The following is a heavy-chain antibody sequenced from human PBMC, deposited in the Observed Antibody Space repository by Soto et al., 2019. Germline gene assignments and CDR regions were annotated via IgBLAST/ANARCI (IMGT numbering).Heavy chain of an antibody. D-gene: IGHD4-17*01. CDR3: ANDLRALRVTLEAFDK. CDR1: GFNFDDYS. J-gene: IGHJ3*02. Sequence: EVQLVESGGAVIQPGGSLRLSCVASGFNFDDYSIHWVRQVPGKGPEWLSLLSWDGETTFYADSVRGRFSISRDNSKNSLNLQMDNLRSDDTALYHCANDLRALRVTLEAFDKWGQGTMVTVSS. CDR2: LSWDGETT. V-gene: IGHV3-43*01.